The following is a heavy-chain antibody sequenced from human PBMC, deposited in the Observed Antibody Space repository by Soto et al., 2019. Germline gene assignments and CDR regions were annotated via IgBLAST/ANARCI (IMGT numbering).Heavy chain of an antibody. CDR1: CYPFTSYG. CDR3: ASSSQSTGKEVAGTPYYYYGMDV. J-gene: IGHJ6*02. CDR2: ISAYNGKT. V-gene: IGHV1-18*01. Sequence: ASVKVSCTVSCYPFTSYGISWVRQAPGQGLEWMGWISAYNGKTNYAQKLQGRVTMTTDTATSTAYMELRSLRSDDTAVYYCASSSQSTGKEVAGTPYYYYGMDVWGQGTTVTVSS. D-gene: IGHD6-19*01.